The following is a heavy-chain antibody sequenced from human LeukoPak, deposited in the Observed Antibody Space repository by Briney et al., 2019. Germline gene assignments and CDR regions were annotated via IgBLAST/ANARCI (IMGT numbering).Heavy chain of an antibody. V-gene: IGHV4-38-2*02. Sequence: PSETLSLTCTVSGYSISSGYYWGWIRQPPGKGLEWIGSMYHSGSTYYNPSLKSRVTISVDTSKNQFSLKLSSVTAADTAVYYCARKQAANTCNHFDYWGQGTLVTVSS. D-gene: IGHD3-16*01. J-gene: IGHJ4*02. CDR1: GYSISSGYY. CDR3: ARKQAANTCNHFDY. CDR2: MYHSGST.